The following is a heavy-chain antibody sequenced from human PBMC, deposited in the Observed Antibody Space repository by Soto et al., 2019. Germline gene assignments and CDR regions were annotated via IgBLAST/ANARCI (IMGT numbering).Heavy chain of an antibody. CDR2: ITSDGDST. V-gene: IGHV3-64D*06. Sequence: PGGSLRLSCSVSGFTFSNYAMHWVRQAPGKGLEYVSGITSDGDSTWHADSVKDRFTISRDNSKNTLFLQMSSLRVEDTAIYFCVKGNQLLRYYFDFWGPGTLVTVSS. CDR1: GFTFSNYA. J-gene: IGHJ4*01. CDR3: VKGNQLLRYYFDF. D-gene: IGHD2-15*01.